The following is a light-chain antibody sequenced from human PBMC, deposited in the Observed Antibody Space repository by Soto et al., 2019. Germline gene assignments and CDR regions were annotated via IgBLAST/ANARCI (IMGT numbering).Light chain of an antibody. Sequence: QSALTQPPSASGSLGQSVTISCTGTSSDVGGYNYVSWYQHHPGKAPKLMIYDVSKRPSGVPDRFSGSKSANTASLTVSGLHAEDEADYSCSSYAGSNNLVFGGGTKLTVL. V-gene: IGLV2-8*01. CDR1: SSDVGGYNY. J-gene: IGLJ2*01. CDR2: DVS. CDR3: SSYAGSNNLV.